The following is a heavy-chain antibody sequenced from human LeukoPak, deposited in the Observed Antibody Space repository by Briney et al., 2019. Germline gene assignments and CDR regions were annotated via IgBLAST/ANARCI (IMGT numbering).Heavy chain of an antibody. CDR3: ARETGMDYYYGMDV. CDR2: IKQDGSEK. D-gene: IGHD3-10*01. Sequence: PGGSLRLSCAASGFTFSSYWMSWVRQAPGKGLEWVANIKQDGSEKYYVDSVKGRFTISRDNAKNSLYLQMNSLRAEDTAVYYCARETGMDYYYGMDVWGQGTTVTVSS. CDR1: GFTFSSYW. J-gene: IGHJ6*02. V-gene: IGHV3-7*01.